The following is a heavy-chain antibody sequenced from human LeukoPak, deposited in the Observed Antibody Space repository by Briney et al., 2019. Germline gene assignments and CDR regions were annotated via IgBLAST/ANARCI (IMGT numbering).Heavy chain of an antibody. Sequence: GGSLRLSCAASGFSFSSYAMSWVRQAPGKGLEWVSSINSGGGSTYYADSVKGRFTISRDNSKNTLYLQMNSLRAEDTAVYYCAREIVRGYYLDYWGQGTLVTVSS. V-gene: IGHV3-23*01. J-gene: IGHJ4*02. CDR3: AREIVRGYYLDY. CDR1: GFSFSSYA. CDR2: INSGGGST. D-gene: IGHD3-10*01.